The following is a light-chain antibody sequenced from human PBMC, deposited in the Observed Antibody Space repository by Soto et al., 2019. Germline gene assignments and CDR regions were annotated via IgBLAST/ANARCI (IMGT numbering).Light chain of an antibody. CDR2: EDN. J-gene: IGLJ1*01. CDR1: TSDVGSYSL. V-gene: IGLV2-23*01. CDR3: CSYADVTTYV. Sequence: QSALTQPASVSGSPGQSITISCTGTTSDVGSYSLVSWYQQYPGKAPKLMIYEDNKRPSGVSNRFSGSKSGNTASLTISGLRAEDEADYYCCSYADVTTYVFGSGTKLTVL.